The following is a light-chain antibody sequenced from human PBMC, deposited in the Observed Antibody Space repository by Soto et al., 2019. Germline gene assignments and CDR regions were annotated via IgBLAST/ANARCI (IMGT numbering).Light chain of an antibody. CDR1: QSISSW. J-gene: IGKJ1*01. CDR2: KAS. V-gene: IGKV1-5*03. Sequence: DIQMTQSPSTLSAFVGDRVSITCRASQSISSWLAWYQQRPGKAPKLLIYKASSLESGVPSRFSGSGSVTEFTLTISSLQPDDFGTYYCQQYDSYPRTFGQGTTVEIK. CDR3: QQYDSYPRT.